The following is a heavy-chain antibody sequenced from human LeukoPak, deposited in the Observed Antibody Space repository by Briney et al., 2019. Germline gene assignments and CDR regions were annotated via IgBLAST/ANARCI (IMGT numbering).Heavy chain of an antibody. J-gene: IGHJ4*02. CDR3: ARTDGLSFDY. CDR1: GFTFSTYA. D-gene: IGHD3/OR15-3a*01. Sequence: GGSLRLSCAASGFTFSTYAMHWVRQAPGKGLEWVAAIWSDGSNKYYADSVKGRFTISRDNSKNTLYLQMNSLRAKDTAVYYCARTDGLSFDYWGQGTLVTVSS. V-gene: IGHV3-33*01. CDR2: IWSDGSNK.